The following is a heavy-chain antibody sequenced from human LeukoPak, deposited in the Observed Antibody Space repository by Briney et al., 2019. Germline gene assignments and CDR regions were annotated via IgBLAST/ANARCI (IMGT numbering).Heavy chain of an antibody. CDR3: ARGSYMVRGVIIPFDY. J-gene: IGHJ4*02. Sequence: GGSLRLSCAASGFSLSSYSMNWVRQAPGKGLEWVSYISSSSSTIYYADSVKGRFTISRDNAKNSLYLQMNSLRAEDTAVYYCARGSYMVRGVIIPFDYWGQGTLVTVSS. CDR2: ISSSSSTI. V-gene: IGHV3-48*01. CDR1: GFSLSSYS. D-gene: IGHD3-10*01.